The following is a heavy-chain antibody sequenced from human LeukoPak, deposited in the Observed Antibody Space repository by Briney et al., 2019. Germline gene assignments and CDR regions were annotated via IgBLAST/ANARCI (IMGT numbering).Heavy chain of an antibody. Sequence: GGSLRLSCAASGFTFSSYVMHWVRHAPGKGLDWVAVISYDGSNKYYADSVKGRFTISRDNSKNTLYLQMNSLRAEDTAVYYCARIIASRYCSSTSCYKPFDYWGQGTLVTVSS. D-gene: IGHD2-2*02. CDR2: ISYDGSNK. J-gene: IGHJ4*02. CDR3: ARIIASRYCSSTSCYKPFDY. V-gene: IGHV3-30-3*01. CDR1: GFTFSSYV.